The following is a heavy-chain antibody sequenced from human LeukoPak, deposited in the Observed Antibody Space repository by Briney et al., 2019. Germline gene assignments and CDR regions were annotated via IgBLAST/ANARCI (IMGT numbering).Heavy chain of an antibody. CDR3: ARLGHYCSISNSCYVEYSYYYMDA. D-gene: IGHD2-2*01. V-gene: IGHV5-51*01. Sequence: GEPLKTSSQSSGYNFTPYWIAWVRQLPGKGLEFVGIIYPGDSDTRHTPSFEGQVTISADKSISTAYLQWSSLKASDTAMYYCARLGHYCSISNSCYVEYSYYYMDAWGKGTTVTISS. J-gene: IGHJ6*03. CDR1: GYNFTPYW. CDR2: IYPGDSDT.